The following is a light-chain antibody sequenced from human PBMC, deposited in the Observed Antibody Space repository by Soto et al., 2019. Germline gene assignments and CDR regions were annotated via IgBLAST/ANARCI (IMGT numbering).Light chain of an antibody. CDR2: AAS. CDR3: QQSYSTPIT. V-gene: IGKV1-39*01. CDR1: QSISSY. J-gene: IGKJ5*01. Sequence: DIQMTQSPSSLSASVGDRVTITCRASQSISSYLNWYQQKPGKAPNLLIYAASNLRSGVPSRFSGSGSGTDFTLTISSLQPEDFATYYCQQSYSTPITFGQGTRVEIE.